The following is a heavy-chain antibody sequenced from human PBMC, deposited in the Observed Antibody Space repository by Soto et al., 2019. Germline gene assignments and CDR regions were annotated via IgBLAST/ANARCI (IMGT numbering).Heavy chain of an antibody. CDR2: IYTGGST. V-gene: IGHV3-53*02. Sequence: EVQMVETGGGLSQPGGSLRLSCAVSGFIVSSKYMTWVRQAPGKGLEWVSVIYTGGSTHYADSARGRFTISRDSSKNTLYRQMNSLRAEDEAVYYCTTYTGYGMDVWGQGTTVTVSS. J-gene: IGHJ6*02. CDR3: TTYTGYGMDV. CDR1: GFIVSSKY. D-gene: IGHD3-16*01.